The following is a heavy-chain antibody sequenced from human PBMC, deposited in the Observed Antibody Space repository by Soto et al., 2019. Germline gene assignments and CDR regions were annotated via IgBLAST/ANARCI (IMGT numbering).Heavy chain of an antibody. CDR3: ARASRVGATTCWFDP. D-gene: IGHD1-26*01. Sequence: SETLSLTCAVSGGSISSSNWWSWVRQPPGKGLEWIGEIYHSGSTNYNPSLKSRVTISVDTSKNQFSLKLSSVTAADTAVYYCARASRVGATTCWFDPWGQGTLVTVSS. J-gene: IGHJ5*02. V-gene: IGHV4-4*02. CDR2: IYHSGST. CDR1: GGSISSSNW.